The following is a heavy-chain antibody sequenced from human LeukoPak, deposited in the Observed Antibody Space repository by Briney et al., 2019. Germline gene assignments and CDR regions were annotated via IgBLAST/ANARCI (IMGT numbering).Heavy chain of an antibody. J-gene: IGHJ4*02. CDR2: IGTSSSST. Sequence: KPGGSLRLSCAASGFTFSDYYMSWIRQAPGKGLEWVSDIGTSSSSTNYADSVKGRFTISRDNSKNTLYLQMNSLSPEDTAVYYCASDMSYSGYYIDYWGQGTLVTVSS. V-gene: IGHV3-11*06. CDR3: ASDMSYSGYYIDY. CDR1: GFTFSDYY. D-gene: IGHD3-3*01.